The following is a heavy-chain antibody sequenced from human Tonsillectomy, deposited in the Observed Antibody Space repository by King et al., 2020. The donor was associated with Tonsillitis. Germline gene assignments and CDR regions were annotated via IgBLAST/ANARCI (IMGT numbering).Heavy chain of an antibody. V-gene: IGHV3-73*02. J-gene: IGHJ1*01. CDR3: TSSLVVPAAISQR. Sequence: VQLVESGGGLVQPGGSLKLACAASGFTFSDSTMHWVRQASGKGLEWVGRIKSKPNSYATAYAGSVKGRFTVSRDDSKNTGYLQMNSLKTEDTAVYYCTSSLVVPAAISQRWGQGTLVTVSS. CDR1: GFTFSDST. CDR2: IKSKPNSYAT. D-gene: IGHD2-2*01.